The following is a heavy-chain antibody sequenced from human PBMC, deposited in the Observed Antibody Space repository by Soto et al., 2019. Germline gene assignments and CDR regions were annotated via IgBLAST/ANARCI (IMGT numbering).Heavy chain of an antibody. D-gene: IGHD1-7*01. CDR2: INHSGST. CDR1: GGSFSGYY. V-gene: IGHV4-34*01. CDR3: ARVCPPPYNWNYAGHYYYGMDV. Sequence: SETLSLTCAVYGGSFSGYYWSWIRQPPGKGLEWIGEINHSGSTNYNPSLKSRVTISVDTSKNQFSLKLSSVTAADTAVYYCARVCPPPYNWNYAGHYYYGMDVWGQGTTVTVSS. J-gene: IGHJ6*02.